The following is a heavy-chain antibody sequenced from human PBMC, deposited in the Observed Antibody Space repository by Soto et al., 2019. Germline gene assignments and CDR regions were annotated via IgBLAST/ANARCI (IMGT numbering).Heavy chain of an antibody. V-gene: IGHV3-23*01. Sequence: EVQLLESGGGLVQPGGSLRLSCAASGFTFSSYAMSWVRQAPGKGLEWVSAISGSGGSTYYADSVKGRFTISRDNSKNTLYLQMTSLRAEDTAVYYCAKGRGLVRYYFDYWGQGTLVTVSS. CDR1: GFTFSSYA. CDR3: AKGRGLVRYYFDY. CDR2: ISGSGGST. J-gene: IGHJ4*02.